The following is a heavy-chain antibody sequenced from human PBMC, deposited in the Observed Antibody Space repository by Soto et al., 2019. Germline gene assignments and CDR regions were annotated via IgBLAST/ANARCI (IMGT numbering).Heavy chain of an antibody. CDR1: GFTFSSRW. J-gene: IGHJ4*02. CDR3: ARGTQTTVTTRLFDC. CDR2: INSDGTTI. D-gene: IGHD4-17*01. Sequence: GGSLRLSCAASGFTFSSRWMHWVRQAPGKGLVWVSRINSDGTTITYADSVKGRFTISRDNAKNTLYLQTNSLRAEDTAVYYCARGTQTTVTTRLFDCWGQGTLVTVSS. V-gene: IGHV3-74*01.